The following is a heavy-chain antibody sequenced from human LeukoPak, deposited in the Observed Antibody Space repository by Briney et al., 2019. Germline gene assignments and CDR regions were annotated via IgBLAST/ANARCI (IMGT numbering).Heavy chain of an antibody. D-gene: IGHD1-26*01. Sequence: PSETLSLTCTVSGGSISSYYWSWIRQPPGKGLEWIGFIDYSGSTNYNPSLKSRLTMSVDTSKNQFSLKLSSVTAADTAVHYCARIKVGATVDFWGQGTLVTVSS. CDR2: IDYSGST. J-gene: IGHJ4*02. CDR1: GGSISSYY. V-gene: IGHV4-59*01. CDR3: ARIKVGATVDF.